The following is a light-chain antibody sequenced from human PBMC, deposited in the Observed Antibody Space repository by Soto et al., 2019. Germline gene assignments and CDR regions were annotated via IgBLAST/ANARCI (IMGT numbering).Light chain of an antibody. J-gene: IGLJ3*02. V-gene: IGLV2-14*01. CDR3: SSYTTTNTLWV. CDR2: EVS. Sequence: QSALTQPASVSGSPGQSITISCTGTSSDVGGYKYVSWYQQHPDKAPKLIIFEVSNRPSGISSRFSGSKSGNTASLTISGLQAEDEADYFCSSYTTTNTLWVFGGGTKLTVL. CDR1: SSDVGGYKY.